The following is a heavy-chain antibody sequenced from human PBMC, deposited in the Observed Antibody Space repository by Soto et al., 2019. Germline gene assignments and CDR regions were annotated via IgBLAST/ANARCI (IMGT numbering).Heavy chain of an antibody. CDR2: ISGSGGNT. CDR1: GFPFISHA. Sequence: PGGSRVGSGGTSGFPFISHAMNRVRQAPGRGLEWVSTISGSGGNTYYADSVKGRFTISRDNAMNSLYLQMNSLRAEDTAVYYCARLRLTGYFDYWGQGTLVTVSS. V-gene: IGHV3-21*04. J-gene: IGHJ4*02. CDR3: ARLRLTGYFDY.